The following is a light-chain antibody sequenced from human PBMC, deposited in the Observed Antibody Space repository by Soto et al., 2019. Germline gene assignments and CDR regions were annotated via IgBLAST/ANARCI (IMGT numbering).Light chain of an antibody. J-gene: IGKJ4*01. CDR2: GAS. CDR3: QQCYSPPLS. V-gene: IGKV1-39*01. CDR1: QDIRGR. Sequence: GETVPITCRASQDIRGRLNWYQQTRGRVPKLLIYGASNLESGVASRFSASGSGTDLTITISGLQPEDFESYYCQQCYSPPLSFGGGTKVDIK.